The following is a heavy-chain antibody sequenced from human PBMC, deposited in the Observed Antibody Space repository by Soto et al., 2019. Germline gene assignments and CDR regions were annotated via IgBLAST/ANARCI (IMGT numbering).Heavy chain of an antibody. Sequence: QVQMVESGGGVVQPGRSLRLSCATSGFTFSSYGMHWVRQAPGKGLEWVTLIIYDGSHEYYADSVKGRFTISRDNSMNTPYLQMTSLIVEDTAVYYWAEERGWNYGSDGGFVIWGRGTMVTV. CDR2: IIYDGSHE. V-gene: IGHV3-30*18. CDR1: GFTFSSYG. J-gene: IGHJ3*02. D-gene: IGHD1-7*01. CDR3: AEERGWNYGSDGGFVI.